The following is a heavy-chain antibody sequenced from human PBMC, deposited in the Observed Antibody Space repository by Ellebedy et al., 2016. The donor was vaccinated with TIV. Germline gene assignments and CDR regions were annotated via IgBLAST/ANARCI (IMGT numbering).Heavy chain of an antibody. Sequence: GESLKISCAASGFTFSSYGMHWVRQAPGKGLEWVAVIWYDGSNKYYADSVKGRFTISRDNSKNTLYLQMNSLRAEDKDVYYCARDLRRGRSGSFDYWGQGTLVTFSS. CDR1: GFTFSSYG. CDR3: ARDLRRGRSGSFDY. CDR2: IWYDGSNK. V-gene: IGHV3-33*08. D-gene: IGHD3-10*01. J-gene: IGHJ4*02.